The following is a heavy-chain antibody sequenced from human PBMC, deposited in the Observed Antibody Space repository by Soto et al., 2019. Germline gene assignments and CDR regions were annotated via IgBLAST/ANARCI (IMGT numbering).Heavy chain of an antibody. CDR1: GDSISDSDYY. Sequence: PSETLSRTWTVSGDSISDSDYYWVWIRQPPGGGLEWLGSIHYSDTTYYSSSLKGRATISVDTSQNLISLNLKSATAADTAVYFCARARGQRYRNAFLVWGQGTMVTVSS. J-gene: IGHJ3*01. CDR3: ARARGQRYRNAFLV. CDR2: IHYSDTT. V-gene: IGHV4-39*01. D-gene: IGHD3-9*01.